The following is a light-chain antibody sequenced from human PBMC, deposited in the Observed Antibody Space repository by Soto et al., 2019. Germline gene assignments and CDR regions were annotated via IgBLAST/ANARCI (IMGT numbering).Light chain of an antibody. CDR3: QQYGSSPLT. J-gene: IGKJ4*01. Sequence: ELVLTQSPGTLSLSPGESATFSCRASQSVSSSYLAWYQQRTGQAPRLLIYGESSRATGIPDRLSGSGSGTDLNLTISRLEPEDFAVYYCQQYGSSPLTCGGGTKVDIK. CDR2: GES. V-gene: IGKV3-20*01. CDR1: QSVSSSY.